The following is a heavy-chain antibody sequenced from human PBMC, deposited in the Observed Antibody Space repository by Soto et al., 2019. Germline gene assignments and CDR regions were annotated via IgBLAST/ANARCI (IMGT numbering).Heavy chain of an antibody. CDR3: ARTIGGAASF. Sequence: GGSLRLSCAASGFTFSSYGMHWVRQAPGKGLEWVANIKYDETEKYYADSAKGRFTISRDNAQNALYLQMNSLRPEDSAVYFCARTIGGAASFWGQGTLVTVSS. D-gene: IGHD6-13*01. CDR1: GFTFSSYG. J-gene: IGHJ4*02. V-gene: IGHV3-7*01. CDR2: IKYDETEK.